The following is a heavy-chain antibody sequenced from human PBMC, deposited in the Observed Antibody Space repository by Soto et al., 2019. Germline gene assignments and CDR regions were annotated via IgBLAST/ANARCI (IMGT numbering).Heavy chain of an antibody. CDR3: ARCGGYCSGANCYFSFDP. Sequence: SETLSLTCTVSGGSIRTTSYYWGWIRQPPGKGLEWIGSVYYSGSTYYNPSLMSRVTISVDTSKNHFSLKLNSVTAADTAVYYCARCGGYCSGANCYFSFDPWGQGTLVTVSS. D-gene: IGHD2-2*01. CDR2: VYYSGST. CDR1: GGSIRTTSYY. J-gene: IGHJ5*02. V-gene: IGHV4-39*02.